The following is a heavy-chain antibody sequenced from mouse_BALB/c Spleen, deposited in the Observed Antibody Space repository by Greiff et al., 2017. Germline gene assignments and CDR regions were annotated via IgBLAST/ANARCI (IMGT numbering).Heavy chain of an antibody. V-gene: IGHV3-2*02. J-gene: IGHJ3*01. D-gene: IGHD2-14*01. CDR1: GYSITSDYA. CDR3: AVYRYDDWFAY. CDR2: ISYSGST. Sequence: EVQLQQSGPGLVKPSQSLSLTCTVTGYSITSDYAWNWIRQFPGNKLEWMGYISYSGSTSYNPSLKSRISITRDTSKNQFFLQLNSVTTEDTATYYCAVYRYDDWFAYWGQGTLVTVSA.